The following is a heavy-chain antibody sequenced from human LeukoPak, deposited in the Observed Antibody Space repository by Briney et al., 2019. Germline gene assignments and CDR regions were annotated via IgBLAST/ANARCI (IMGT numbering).Heavy chain of an antibody. CDR2: INHSGST. CDR3: ARDISAVTTGDY. V-gene: IGHV4-34*01. Sequence: SETLSLTCVVYGGSLSGCYWSWIRQSPGKGLEWIGEINHSGSTTYNPSLKSQVTISVDTSKNQFSLKLSSVTAADTAVYYCARDISAVTTGDYWGQGTLVTVSS. J-gene: IGHJ4*02. CDR1: GGSLSGCY. D-gene: IGHD4-17*01.